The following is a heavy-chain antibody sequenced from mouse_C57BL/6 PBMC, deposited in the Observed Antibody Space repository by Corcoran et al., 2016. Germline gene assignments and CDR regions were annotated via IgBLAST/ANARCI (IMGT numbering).Heavy chain of an antibody. V-gene: IGHV1-26*01. CDR3: ASGRLRLIYAMDY. CDR1: GYTFTDYY. J-gene: IGHJ4*01. Sequence: EVQLQQSGPELVKPGASVKISCKASGYTFTDYYMNWVKQSHGKSLEWIGDINPNNGGTSYNQKFKGKATLTVDKSSSTAYMELRSLTSEDSAVYYCASGRLRLIYAMDYWGQGTSVTVSS. D-gene: IGHD2-4*01. CDR2: INPNNGGT.